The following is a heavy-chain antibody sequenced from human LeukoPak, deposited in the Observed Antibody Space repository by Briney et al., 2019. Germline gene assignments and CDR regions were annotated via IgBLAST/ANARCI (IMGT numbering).Heavy chain of an antibody. CDR1: GASFSGYF. CDR3: ARDPSSFGGRFDP. D-gene: IGHD3-10*01. CDR2: IYTSGST. Sequence: KPSETLSLNCTVSGASFSGYFWSWIRQPAGTGLEWIGRIYTSGSTNYNPSLRTRVTMSVDTSKNQFSLKLSSVTAADTAVYYCARDPSSFGGRFDPWGQGTLVAVSS. J-gene: IGHJ5*02. V-gene: IGHV4-4*07.